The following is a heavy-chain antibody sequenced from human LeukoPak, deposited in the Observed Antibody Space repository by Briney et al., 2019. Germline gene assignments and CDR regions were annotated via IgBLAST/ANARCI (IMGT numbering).Heavy chain of an antibody. Sequence: GGSLRLSCAASGFTFSDYWMTWVRQAPGKGLEWVANIKLDGSEKYYVDSVKGRFPISRDNAKNSLYLQMNSLRVEDTAVYYCSSYLYWRSYLWYWGQGALVAV. CDR1: GFTFSDYW. CDR2: IKLDGSEK. J-gene: IGHJ4*02. V-gene: IGHV3-7*01. D-gene: IGHD2-8*02. CDR3: SSYLYWRSYLWY.